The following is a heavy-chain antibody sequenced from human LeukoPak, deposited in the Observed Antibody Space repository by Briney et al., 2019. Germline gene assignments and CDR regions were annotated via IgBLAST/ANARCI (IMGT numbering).Heavy chain of an antibody. CDR3: TRGAFGFDY. D-gene: IGHD3-16*01. V-gene: IGHV3-72*01. CDR2: TRNKAYSYTT. CDR1: GFTFSDHP. Sequence: GRSLRLSCAASGFTFSDHPIDWVRQAPRKGLEWVGRTRNKAYSYTTEYAASVKGRFTISRDDSKNSLYLQMNSLKSEDTAVYYCTRGAFGFDYWGQGTLVTVSS. J-gene: IGHJ4*02.